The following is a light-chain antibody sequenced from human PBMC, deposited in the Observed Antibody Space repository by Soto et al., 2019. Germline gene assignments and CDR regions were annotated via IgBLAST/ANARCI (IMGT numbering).Light chain of an antibody. CDR2: DDN. CDR1: ASNIGNNS. CDR3: GTWDTSLPACV. Sequence: QSVLTQPPSVSAAPGQRVTISCSGSASNIGNNSVSWYQQLPGAAPKLLIYDDNNRPSGIPDRFSGSKSGTSATLCITGLQTGDEADYYCGTWDTSLPACVFGPGTKVTVL. V-gene: IGLV1-51*01. J-gene: IGLJ1*01.